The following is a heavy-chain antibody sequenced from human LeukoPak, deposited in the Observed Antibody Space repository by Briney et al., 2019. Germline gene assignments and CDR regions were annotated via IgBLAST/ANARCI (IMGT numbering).Heavy chain of an antibody. CDR1: GFTFDDYG. CDR3: ARVTGRGDYEIDY. Sequence: CPGGSLRLSCAASGFTFDDYGMSWVRQAPGKGLEWVSGINWNGGSTGYADSVKGRFTISRDNAKKSLYLQMNSLRAEDTAVYYCARVTGRGDYEIDYWGQGTLVTVSS. D-gene: IGHD4-17*01. J-gene: IGHJ4*02. CDR2: INWNGGST. V-gene: IGHV3-20*04.